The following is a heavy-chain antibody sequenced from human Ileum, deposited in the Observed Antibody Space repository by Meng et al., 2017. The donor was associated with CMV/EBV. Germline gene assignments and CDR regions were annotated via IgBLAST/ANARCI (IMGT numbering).Heavy chain of an antibody. D-gene: IGHD6-19*01. CDR1: TCSNDV. CDR2: IIPMFRIA. Sequence: TCSNDVINWGRQAPGQGLEWMGGIIPMFRIANYAQKFQGRVTVTADKSTSTAYMDLRSLRSDDTAVYYCATTPGGVAVAGDNWFDPWGQGTLVTVSS. V-gene: IGHV1-69*17. CDR3: ATTPGGVAVAGDNWFDP. J-gene: IGHJ5*02.